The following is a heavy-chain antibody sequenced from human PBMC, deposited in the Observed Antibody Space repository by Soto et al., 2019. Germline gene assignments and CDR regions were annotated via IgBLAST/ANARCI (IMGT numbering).Heavy chain of an antibody. CDR3: AKDPHSSSWSYNWFDP. D-gene: IGHD6-13*01. V-gene: IGHV3-23*01. J-gene: IGHJ5*02. CDR2: ISGSGGST. CDR1: GFIFSSYA. Sequence: EVQLLESGGGLVQPGGSLRLSCAASGFIFSSYAMSWVRQGPGKGLEWVSAISGSGGSTYYTDSVKGRFTISRDNSQNTLYLQMNNLRAEDTAVYYCAKDPHSSSWSYNWFDPWGQGTLVTVSS.